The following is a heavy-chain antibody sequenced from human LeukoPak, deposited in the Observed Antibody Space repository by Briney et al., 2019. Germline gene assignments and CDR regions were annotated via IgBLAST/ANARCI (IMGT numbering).Heavy chain of an antibody. CDR1: GFTFSSYG. CDR2: IRYDGSNK. Sequence: GGSLRLSCAASGFTFSSYGMHWVRQAPGKGLEWVAFIRYDGSNKYYADSVKGRFTISRDNSKNTLYLQMNSLRAEDTAVYYCAKDGRRITMIVVAHRGYYMDVWGKGTTVAISS. D-gene: IGHD3-22*01. V-gene: IGHV3-30*02. J-gene: IGHJ6*03. CDR3: AKDGRRITMIVVAHRGYYMDV.